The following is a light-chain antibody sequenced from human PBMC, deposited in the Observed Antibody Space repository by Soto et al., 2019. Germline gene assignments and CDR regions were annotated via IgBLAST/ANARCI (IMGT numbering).Light chain of an antibody. CDR2: GAS. CDR3: HQYYNWPPET. V-gene: IGKV3-15*01. J-gene: IGKJ1*01. CDR1: QSVSSN. Sequence: EVVMTQSPATLSVSPGERATLSCRASQSVSSNLAWYQQKPGQAPRLLIYGASTRATGIPARFSGSGSGTDFTLTISSLQSEDFAVYYCHQYYNWPPETFGQGTKVEIK.